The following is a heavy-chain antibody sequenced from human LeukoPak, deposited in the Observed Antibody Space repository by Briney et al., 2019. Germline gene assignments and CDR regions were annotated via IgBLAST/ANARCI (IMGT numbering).Heavy chain of an antibody. CDR3: ARISGSFLEY. CDR1: GGSFSGYY. CDR2: INHSGST. J-gene: IGHJ4*02. Sequence: TSETLSLTCAVYGGSFSGYYWSWIRQPPGKGLEWIGEINHSGSTNYNPSLKSRVTISVDTSKNQFSLKLSSVTAADTAVYYCARISGSFLEYWGQGTLVTVSS. V-gene: IGHV4-34*01. D-gene: IGHD1-26*01.